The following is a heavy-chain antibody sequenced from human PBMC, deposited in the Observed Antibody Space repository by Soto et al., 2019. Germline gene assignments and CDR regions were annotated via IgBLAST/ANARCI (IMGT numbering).Heavy chain of an antibody. CDR1: GFTFSSYS. V-gene: IGHV3-48*01. D-gene: IGHD3-16*01. Sequence: EVQLVESGGGLVQPGGSLRLSCAASGFTFSSYSMNWVRQAPGKGLEWVSYISSSSTIYYADSVKGRFTISRDNAKNSLYLQMNSLRAEDTAVYYCARGDGGLSNYWGQGTLVTVSS. J-gene: IGHJ4*02. CDR2: ISSSSTI. CDR3: ARGDGGLSNY.